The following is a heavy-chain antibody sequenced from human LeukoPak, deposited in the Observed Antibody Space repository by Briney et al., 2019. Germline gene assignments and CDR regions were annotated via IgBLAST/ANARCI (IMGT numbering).Heavy chain of an antibody. V-gene: IGHV1-2*02. CDR2: INPNSGGT. D-gene: IGHD2-2*01. CDR3: ARGGLYCTSTNCYVDY. Sequence: ASVKVSCKTSGYTFTDYFLHWVRQALGQGLEWMGWINPNSGGTYSAQKFQGRVTMTGATSISTAYMELNNLIPDDTAVFYCARGGLYCTSTNCYVDYWGQGTLVTVSS. CDR1: GYTFTDYF. J-gene: IGHJ4*02.